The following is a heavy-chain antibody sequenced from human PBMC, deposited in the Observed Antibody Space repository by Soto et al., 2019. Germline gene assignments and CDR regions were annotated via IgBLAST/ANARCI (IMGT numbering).Heavy chain of an antibody. V-gene: IGHV4-59*08. CDR2: IYYSGST. Sequence: SETLSLTCTVSGGSISSYYWSWIRQPPGKGLEWIGYIYYSGSTNYNPSLKSRVTISVDTSKNRFSLKLSSVTAADTAVYYCARLGRRSGAFDIWGQGTMVTVSS. J-gene: IGHJ3*02. CDR1: GGSISSYY. CDR3: ARLGRRSGAFDI.